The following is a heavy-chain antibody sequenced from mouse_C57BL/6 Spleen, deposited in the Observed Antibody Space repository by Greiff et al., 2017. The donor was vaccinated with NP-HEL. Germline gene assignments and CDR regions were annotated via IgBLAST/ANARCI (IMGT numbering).Heavy chain of an antibody. Sequence: QVQLKESGAELVKPGASVKLSCKASGYTFTEYTIHWVKQRSGQGLEWIGWFYPGSGSIKYNEKFKDKATLTADKSSSTVYMELSRLTSEDSAVYFCARHAYYYGSSYPWYFDVWGTGTTVTVSS. CDR1: GYTFTEYT. J-gene: IGHJ1*03. CDR3: ARHAYYYGSSYPWYFDV. V-gene: IGHV1-62-2*01. D-gene: IGHD1-1*01. CDR2: FYPGSGSI.